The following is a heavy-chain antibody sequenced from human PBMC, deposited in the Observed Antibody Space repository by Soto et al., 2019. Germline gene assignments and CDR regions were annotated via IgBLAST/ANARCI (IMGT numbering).Heavy chain of an antibody. D-gene: IGHD6-25*01. Sequence: GGSLRLSCTASAFTFKDYYMTWIRQAPGKGLEWISYISNRGTYTHYADSVKGRFTISRDNAKNSVYLHMSSLSAEDTALYYCERAAGSPLYNFDSWGQGTQVTVSS. J-gene: IGHJ4*02. CDR1: AFTFKDYY. V-gene: IGHV3-11*06. CDR2: ISNRGTYT. CDR3: ERAAGSPLYNFDS.